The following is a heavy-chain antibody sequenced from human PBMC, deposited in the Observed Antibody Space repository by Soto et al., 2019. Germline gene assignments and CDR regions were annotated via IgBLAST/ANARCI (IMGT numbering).Heavy chain of an antibody. D-gene: IGHD3-10*01. CDR1: GFTFSNYV. J-gene: IGHJ4*02. V-gene: IGHV3-23*04. Sequence: EVQLVESGGGLVKPGGSLRLSCAASGFTFSNYVMNWVRQAPGKGLEWVSGISGSGGNTYYADSVKGRFTISRDNSKNTLYLQMNSLRAEDTAVYYCAKDLGYFGSGTYSTFDYWGQGTLVTVSS. CDR3: AKDLGYFGSGTYSTFDY. CDR2: ISGSGGNT.